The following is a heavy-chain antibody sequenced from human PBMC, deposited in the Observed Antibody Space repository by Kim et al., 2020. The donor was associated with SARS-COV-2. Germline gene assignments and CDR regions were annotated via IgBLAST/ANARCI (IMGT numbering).Heavy chain of an antibody. D-gene: IGHD1-26*01. CDR1: GFTVSSNY. J-gene: IGHJ4*02. CDR2: IYSGGST. CDR3: ARLWRGATDVLDY. V-gene: IGHV3-66*04. Sequence: GGSLRLSCAASGFTVSSNYMSWVRQAPGKGLEWVSVIYSGGSTYYADSVKGRFTISRDNSKNTLYLQMNSLRAEDTAVYYCARLWRGATDVLDYWGQGTLVTVSS.